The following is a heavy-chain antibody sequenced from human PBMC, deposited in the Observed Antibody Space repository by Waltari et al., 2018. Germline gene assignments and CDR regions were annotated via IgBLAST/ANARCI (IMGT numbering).Heavy chain of an antibody. CDR2: IRSNTYGVTT. CDR1: GFNFDAYT. V-gene: IGHV3-49*04. J-gene: IGHJ4*02. Sequence: EVQLVESGGRLVQPGRSLRLSCTASGFNFDAYTMTGVRQAPGKGLEWVGFIRSNTYGVTTQFAASVRGRFTISRDDSKKITYLQMNSLTTDDTAVYYCAKSDCSSECYLVDSWGQGVLVAVSS. CDR3: AKSDCSSECYLVDS. D-gene: IGHD2-2*01.